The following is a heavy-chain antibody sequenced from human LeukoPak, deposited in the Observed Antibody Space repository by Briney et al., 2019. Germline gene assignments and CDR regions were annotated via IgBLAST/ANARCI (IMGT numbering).Heavy chain of an antibody. CDR3: ARGRRWPLPYYFDY. D-gene: IGHD5-24*01. CDR1: GYTFTSYG. V-gene: IGHV1-8*02. Sequence: AASVKVSCKASGYTFTSYGISWARQAPGQGLEWMGWMNPNSGNTGYAQKFQGRVTMTRNTSISTAYMELSSLRSEDTAVYYCARGRRWPLPYYFDYWAREPWSPSPQ. CDR2: MNPNSGNT. J-gene: IGHJ4*02.